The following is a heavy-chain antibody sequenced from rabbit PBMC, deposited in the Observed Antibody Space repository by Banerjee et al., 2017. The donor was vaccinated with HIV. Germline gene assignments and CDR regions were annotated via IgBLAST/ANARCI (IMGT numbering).Heavy chain of an antibody. J-gene: IGHJ6*01. V-gene: IGHV1S45*01. CDR1: GFSFSSVYD. D-gene: IGHD8-1*01. CDR2: IYTGSSGST. CDR3: ARISSWTYGMDL. Sequence: QEQLVESGGGLVQPEGSLTLTCTASGFSFSSVYDMCWVRQAPGKGLEWIACIYTGSSGSTYYASWAKGRFTISKTSSTTVTLQMTSLTAADTATYFCARISSWTYGMDLWGPGTLVTVS.